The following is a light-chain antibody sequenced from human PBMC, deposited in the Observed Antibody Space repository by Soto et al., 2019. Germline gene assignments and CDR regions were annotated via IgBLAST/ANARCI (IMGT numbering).Light chain of an antibody. CDR2: GAS. CDR1: QSISSN. V-gene: IGKV3-15*01. J-gene: IGKJ2*01. CDR3: QQYNNWPYT. Sequence: EIMMTQSPATLSVSPGERATLSCWSSQSISSNLAWYQHKRGQAPRLLFYGASTRTTGVPARFSGSGSGTGFTLTISSLQSADFATYYCQQYNNWPYTFGQGTKLQIK.